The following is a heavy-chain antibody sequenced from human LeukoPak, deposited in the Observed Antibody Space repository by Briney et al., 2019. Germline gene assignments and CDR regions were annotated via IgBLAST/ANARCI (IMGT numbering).Heavy chain of an antibody. J-gene: IGHJ4*02. CDR3: ARSRLRYFDWLPTSFDY. V-gene: IGHV3-48*01. CDR2: NSSSSSTI. D-gene: IGHD3-9*01. Sequence: GGSLRLSCAASGFTFSSYSMNWVRQAPGKGLEWVSYNSSSSSTIYYADSVKGRFTISRDNAKNSLYLQMNSLRAEDTAVYYCARSRLRYFDWLPTSFDYWGQGTLVTVSS. CDR1: GFTFSSYS.